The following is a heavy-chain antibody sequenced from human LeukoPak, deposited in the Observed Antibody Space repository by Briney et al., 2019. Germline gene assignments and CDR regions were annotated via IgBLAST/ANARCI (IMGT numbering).Heavy chain of an antibody. Sequence: SETLSLTCTVSGGSINSGGYYWAWIRQPPGKGLEWIGSIYYSGSTYYNPSLKSRVTISIDMSKNQFSLKLSSVTAADTAVYYCARRTSGWTAFDIWGQGTMVTVSS. CDR2: IYYSGST. V-gene: IGHV4-39*01. J-gene: IGHJ3*02. CDR3: ARRTSGWTAFDI. CDR1: GGSINSGGYY. D-gene: IGHD6-19*01.